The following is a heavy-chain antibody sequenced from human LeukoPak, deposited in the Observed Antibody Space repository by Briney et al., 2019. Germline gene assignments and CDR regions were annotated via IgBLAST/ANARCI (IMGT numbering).Heavy chain of an antibody. V-gene: IGHV3-9*01. CDR2: ISWNSGKI. D-gene: IGHD1-26*01. Sequence: PGGSLRLSCAASGFTFDDYGMHWVRQAPGKGLEWVSGISWNSGKIGYADSVKGRFTISRDNAKNSLYLQMDSLRAEDTAVYYCAKGGKWDVTPFDYWGQGTLVTVSS. J-gene: IGHJ4*02. CDR3: AKGGKWDVTPFDY. CDR1: GFTFDDYG.